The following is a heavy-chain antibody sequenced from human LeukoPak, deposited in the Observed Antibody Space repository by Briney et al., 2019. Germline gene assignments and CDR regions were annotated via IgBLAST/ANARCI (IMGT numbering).Heavy chain of an antibody. V-gene: IGHV3-21*01. CDR3: VPQTSYQLLREVGY. J-gene: IGHJ4*02. Sequence: GGSLRLSCAASGFTFSSYSMNWVRQAPGKGLEWVSSISSSSSYIYYADSVKGRFTISRDNAKNSLYLQMNSLRAEDTAVYYCVPQTSYQLLREVGYWGQGTLVTVSS. D-gene: IGHD2-2*01. CDR1: GFTFSSYS. CDR2: ISSSSSYI.